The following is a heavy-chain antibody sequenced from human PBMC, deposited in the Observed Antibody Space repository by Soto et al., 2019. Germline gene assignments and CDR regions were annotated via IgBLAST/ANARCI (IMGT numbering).Heavy chain of an antibody. Sequence: QVQLVQSGAEVKKPGSSVKVSCKASGGTFSSYAISWVRQAPGQGLEWMGGVIPIFGTANYAQKFQGRVTITADESTSTAYMELSSLRSEDTAVYYCARGAGPLRKGHSMDFLKIIAARPYYYYYGMDVW. CDR2: VIPIFGTA. CDR1: GGTFSSYA. D-gene: IGHD6-6*01. J-gene: IGHJ6*01. CDR3: ARGAGPLRKGHSMDFLKIIAARPYYYYYGMDV. V-gene: IGHV1-69*01.